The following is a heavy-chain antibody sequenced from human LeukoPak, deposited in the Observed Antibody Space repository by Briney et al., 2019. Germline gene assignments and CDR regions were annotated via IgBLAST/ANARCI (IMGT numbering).Heavy chain of an antibody. D-gene: IGHD3-22*01. Sequence: ASVKVSCKASGYTFTGYYMHWVRQAPGQGLEWMGWINPNSGGTNYAQKFQGRVTMTRDTSISTAYMELSGLRSDDTAAYYCARDSSGPRPDQLDYWGQGTLVTVSS. V-gene: IGHV1-2*02. CDR1: GYTFTGYY. CDR2: INPNSGGT. J-gene: IGHJ4*02. CDR3: ARDSSGPRPDQLDY.